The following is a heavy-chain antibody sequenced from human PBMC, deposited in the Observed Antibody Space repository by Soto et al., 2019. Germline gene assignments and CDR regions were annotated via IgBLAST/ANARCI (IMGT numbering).Heavy chain of an antibody. J-gene: IGHJ5*02. CDR2: IYYSGST. V-gene: IGHV4-31*03. CDR1: GGSISSGGYY. D-gene: IGHD6-13*01. Sequence: QVQLQESGPGLVKPSQTLSLTCTVSGGSISSGGYYWSWIRQHPGKGLEWIGYIYYSGSTYYNPSLQSRVTISVDTSKNQFSRKRSAVTAADTAVYYGASDSQRAGIAAATGLDPWGQGTLVTVSS. CDR3: ASDSQRAGIAAATGLDP.